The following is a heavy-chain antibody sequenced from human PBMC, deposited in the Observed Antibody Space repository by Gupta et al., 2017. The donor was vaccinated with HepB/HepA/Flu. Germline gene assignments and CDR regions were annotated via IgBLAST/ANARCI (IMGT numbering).Heavy chain of an antibody. V-gene: IGHV3-33*01. J-gene: IGHJ3*01. CDR1: GFTFKDFG. Sequence: QVQLVESGGGVVQPGRSLRLSCAASGFTFKDFGMHWVRQAPGKGLEWVAAIWYDGRYKFYADSVKGRFTISRDDLKNTLYLQMNSLRADDTAIYYCATDHQLDGGIMVETAFDVWGQGTLVTVSS. CDR2: IWYDGRYK. CDR3: ATDHQLDGGIMVETAFDV. D-gene: IGHD2-8*01.